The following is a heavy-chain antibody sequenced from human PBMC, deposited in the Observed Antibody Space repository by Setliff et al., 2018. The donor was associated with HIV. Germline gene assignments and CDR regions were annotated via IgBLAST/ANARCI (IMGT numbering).Heavy chain of an antibody. J-gene: IGHJ6*02. Sequence: ASVKVSCKASGYTFTTYYMHWVRQAPGQGLEWMAVINPSVGSTNFAQMFQGRVTMTRDTSTSTVYMELSSLRSDDTAVYYCAREGITMVRGLIIHYYYSVMDVWGQGTTVTVSS. CDR3: AREGITMVRGLIIHYYYSVMDV. V-gene: IGHV1-46*01. CDR2: INPSVGST. D-gene: IGHD3-10*01. CDR1: GYTFTTYY.